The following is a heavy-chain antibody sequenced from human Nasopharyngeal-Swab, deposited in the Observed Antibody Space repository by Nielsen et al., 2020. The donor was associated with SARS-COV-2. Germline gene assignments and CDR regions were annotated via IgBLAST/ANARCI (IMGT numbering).Heavy chain of an antibody. Sequence: GSLRLSCAVYGGSFSGYYWSWIRQPPGKGLEWIGEINHSGSTNYNPSLKSRVTISVDTSKNQFSLKLSSVTAADTAVYYCARESVTRTFDYWGQGTLVTVSS. CDR3: ARESVTRTFDY. CDR2: INHSGST. J-gene: IGHJ4*02. V-gene: IGHV4-34*01. D-gene: IGHD4-17*01. CDR1: GGSFSGYY.